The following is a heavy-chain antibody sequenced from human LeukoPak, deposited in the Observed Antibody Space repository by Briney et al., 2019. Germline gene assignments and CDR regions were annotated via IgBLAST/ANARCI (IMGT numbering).Heavy chain of an antibody. CDR2: ISNK. D-gene: IGHD4-17*01. J-gene: IGHJ4*02. CDR1: GYG. Sequence: GGSLRLSCAASGYGMHRVGQASGRQLAWEGLISNKYFADSVKGRFTISRDNSKNTLYLQMNSLRAEDTAVYYCAKDRFLATVTDYWGQGTLVTASS. CDR3: AKDRFLATVTDY. V-gene: IGHV3-30*02.